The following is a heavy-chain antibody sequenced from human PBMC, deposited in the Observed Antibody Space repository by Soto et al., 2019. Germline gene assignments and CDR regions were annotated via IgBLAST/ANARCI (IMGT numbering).Heavy chain of an antibody. CDR1: GFTFSSYA. CDR3: ARDGDYDYVWGSYLDY. D-gene: IGHD3-16*02. J-gene: IGHJ4*02. CDR2: ISYDGSNK. Sequence: GGSLRLSCAASGFTFSSYAMHWVRQAPGKGLEWVAVISYDGSNKYYADSVKGRFTISRDNSKNTLYLQMNSLRAEDTAVYYCARDGDYDYVWGSYLDYWGQGTLVTVSS. V-gene: IGHV3-30-3*01.